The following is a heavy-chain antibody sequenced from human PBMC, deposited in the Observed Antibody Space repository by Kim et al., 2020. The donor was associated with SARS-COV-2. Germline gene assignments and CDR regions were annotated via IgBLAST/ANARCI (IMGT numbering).Heavy chain of an antibody. CDR1: GFTVSSNY. J-gene: IGHJ6*02. CDR2: IYSGGST. CDR3: ARGRSWVRGMDV. D-gene: IGHD3-22*01. V-gene: IGHV3-53*01. Sequence: GGSLRLSCAASGFTVSSNYMSWVRQAPGKGLEWVSVIYSGGSTYYADSVKGRFTISRDNSKNTLYLQMNSLRAEDTAVYYCARGRSWVRGMDVWGQGTTVTVSS.